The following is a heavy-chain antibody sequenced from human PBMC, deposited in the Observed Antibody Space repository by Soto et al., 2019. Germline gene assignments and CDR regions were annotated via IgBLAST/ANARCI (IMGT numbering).Heavy chain of an antibody. CDR1: GYTFTIYY. J-gene: IGHJ4*02. D-gene: IGHD6-19*01. CDR3: ATGHGVAGSSPPNY. V-gene: IGHV1-46*01. Sequence: AAVNVSCKESGYTFTIYYMHWVRQAPGQGLEWMGIINPSGGSTSYAQKFQGRVTMTRDTSTSTVYMELSSLRSEDTAVYYCATGHGVAGSSPPNYRGQGPLVTVS. CDR2: INPSGGST.